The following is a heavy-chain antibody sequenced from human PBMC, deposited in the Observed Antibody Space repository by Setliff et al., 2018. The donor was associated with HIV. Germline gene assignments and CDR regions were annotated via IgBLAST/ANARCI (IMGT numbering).Heavy chain of an antibody. CDR1: GGTFSSYA. J-gene: IGHJ3*02. D-gene: IGHD6-13*01. CDR2: IIPIFGTA. V-gene: IGHV1-69*13. CDR3: ARDGSSTWTGVRAFDI. Sequence: SVKVSCKASGGTFSSYAITWVRQAPGQGLEWMGGIIPIFGTANYAQRFQGRVTITADESTSTAYMELSSLRSEDTAEYYCARDGSSTWTGVRAFDIWGQGTMVTVSS.